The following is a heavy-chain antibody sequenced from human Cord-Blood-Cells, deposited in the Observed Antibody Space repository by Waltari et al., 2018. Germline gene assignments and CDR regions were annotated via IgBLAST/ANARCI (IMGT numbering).Heavy chain of an antibody. J-gene: IGHJ5*02. Sequence: QVQLVQSGAEGNKPAASVKVSCKAPGCTFTGYSIPWLRQAPGQGLEWMGWINPNSGGTNYAQKFQGRVTMTRDTSISTAYMELSRLRSDDTAVYYCAREGGSGSYNWFDPWGQGTLVTVSS. CDR1: GCTFTGYS. CDR2: INPNSGGT. V-gene: IGHV1-2*02. CDR3: AREGGSGSYNWFDP. D-gene: IGHD1-26*01.